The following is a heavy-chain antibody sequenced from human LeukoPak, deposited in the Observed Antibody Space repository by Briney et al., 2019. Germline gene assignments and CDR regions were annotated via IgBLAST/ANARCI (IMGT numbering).Heavy chain of an antibody. CDR1: DGSFSGYY. Sequence: SETLSLTCAVYDGSFSGYYWSWIRQPPGKGLEWIGEINHSGSTNYNPSLKSRVTISVHTSKNQFSLKLRSVTAADTAVYYCARETSQKGAHYMDVWGKGTTVTISS. V-gene: IGHV4-34*01. CDR3: ARETSQKGAHYMDV. J-gene: IGHJ6*03. D-gene: IGHD3-16*01. CDR2: INHSGST.